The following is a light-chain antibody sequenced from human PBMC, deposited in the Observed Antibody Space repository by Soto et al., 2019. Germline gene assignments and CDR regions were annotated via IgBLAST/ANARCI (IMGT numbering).Light chain of an antibody. CDR2: EVS. J-gene: IGLJ2*01. V-gene: IGLV2-14*01. CDR3: SSYTSSTTVI. CDR1: SSDVGGYKY. Sequence: QSALTQPASVSGSPGQSITISCTGTSSDVGGYKYVSWYQQYSGKAPKLMIYEVSNRPPGVSIRFSGSRSGNTASLTISGLQAEDEADYYCSSYTSSTTVIFGGGTKLTVL.